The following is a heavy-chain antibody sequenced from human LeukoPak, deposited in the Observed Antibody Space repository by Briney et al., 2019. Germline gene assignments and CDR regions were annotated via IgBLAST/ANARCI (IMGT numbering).Heavy chain of an antibody. Sequence: SQTLSLTCTVSGGSISSGGYYWSWIRQHPGKGLEWIGYIYYSGSTYYNPSLKSRVTISVDTSKNQFSLKLTSVTAADTAVYYCARSEAYDSSGYYWDYWGQGTLVTVSS. J-gene: IGHJ4*02. CDR3: ARSEAYDSSGYYWDY. CDR2: IYYSGST. CDR1: GGSISSGGYY. V-gene: IGHV4-31*03. D-gene: IGHD3-22*01.